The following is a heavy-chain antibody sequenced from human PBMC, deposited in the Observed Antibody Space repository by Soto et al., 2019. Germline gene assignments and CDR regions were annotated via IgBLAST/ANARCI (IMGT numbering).Heavy chain of an antibody. D-gene: IGHD3-10*01. V-gene: IGHV3-11*01. CDR2: ISSSGRTI. J-gene: IGHJ6*02. CDR1: GGTCIDYY. CDR3: ARDQGTVKYNYYYYGMDV. Sequence: AGGSLRHSCAASGGTCIDYYMSWIRQATGKGLEYISYISSSGRTIYYADSVKGRFTISRDNAKNSLYLQMNSLRAEDTAVYFCARDQGTVKYNYYYYGMDVWGQGTTVTVSS.